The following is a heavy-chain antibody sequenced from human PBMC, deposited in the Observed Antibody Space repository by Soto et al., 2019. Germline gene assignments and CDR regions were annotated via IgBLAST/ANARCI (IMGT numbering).Heavy chain of an antibody. CDR1: GGSVSSGSYY. D-gene: IGHD1-1*01. V-gene: IGHV4-61*01. CDR2: IYYSGST. CDR3: ARDLEGNYDY. Sequence: KASETLSLTCTVSGGSVSSGSYYWSWIRQPPGKGLEWIGYIYYSGSTNYNPSLKSRVTISVDTSKNQFSLKLSSVTAADTAVYYCARDLEGNYDYWGQGTLVTVSS. J-gene: IGHJ4*02.